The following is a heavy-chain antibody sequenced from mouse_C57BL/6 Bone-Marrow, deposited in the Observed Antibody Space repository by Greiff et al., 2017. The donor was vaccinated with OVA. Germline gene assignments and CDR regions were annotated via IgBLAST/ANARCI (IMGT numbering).Heavy chain of an antibody. J-gene: IGHJ2*01. Sequence: QVQLQQSGAELVMPGASVKLSCKASGYTFTSYWMHWVKQRPGQGLEWIGEIDPSDSYTNYNQKFKGKSTLTVDKSSSTAYMQRSSLTSEDSAVYYCARGGLPFDYWGQGTTLTVSS. CDR3: ARGGLPFDY. CDR1: GYTFTSYW. D-gene: IGHD5-5*01. CDR2: IDPSDSYT. V-gene: IGHV1-69*01.